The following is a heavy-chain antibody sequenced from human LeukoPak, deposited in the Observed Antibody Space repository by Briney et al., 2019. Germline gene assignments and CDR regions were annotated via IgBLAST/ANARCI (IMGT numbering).Heavy chain of an antibody. V-gene: IGHV3-7*01. D-gene: IGHD3-22*01. CDR3: VSTMTFDY. J-gene: IGHJ4*02. Sequence: AETLRLSCAVSGFTLSNYCMSWIRQAPGKGLEWVAKINQDGSAKYYVDSVKGRFTISRDNAKNSLYLQMNSLRAEDTAVYFCVSTMTFDYWGQGTLVTVSS. CDR2: INQDGSAK. CDR1: GFTLSNYC.